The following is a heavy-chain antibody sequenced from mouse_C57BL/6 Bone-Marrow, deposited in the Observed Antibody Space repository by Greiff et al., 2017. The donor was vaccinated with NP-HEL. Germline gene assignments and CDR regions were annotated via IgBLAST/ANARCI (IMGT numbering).Heavy chain of an antibody. D-gene: IGHD1-1*01. Sequence: EVMLVESGGDLVKPGGSLKLSCAASGFTFSSYGMSWVRQTPDKRLEWVATISSGGSYTYYLDSVKGRFTISRDNAKNTLYLQMSSLKSEDTAMYYCASRIYYYGSKGFAYWGQGTLVTVSA. CDR3: ASRIYYYGSKGFAY. CDR1: GFTFSSYG. CDR2: ISSGGSYT. J-gene: IGHJ3*01. V-gene: IGHV5-6*01.